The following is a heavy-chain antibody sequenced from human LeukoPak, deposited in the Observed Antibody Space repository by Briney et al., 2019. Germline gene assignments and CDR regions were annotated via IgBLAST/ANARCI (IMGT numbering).Heavy chain of an antibody. CDR1: GFTFGDYA. CDR3: AIYISYMDV. Sequence: PGGSLRLSCTASGFTFGDYAMSWVRQAPGKGLEWVANIKQDGSEKYYVDSVKGRFTISRDNAKNSLYLQMNSLRAEDTAVYYCAIYISYMDVWGKGTTVTVSS. V-gene: IGHV3-7*01. D-gene: IGHD3-3*02. J-gene: IGHJ6*03. CDR2: IKQDGSEK.